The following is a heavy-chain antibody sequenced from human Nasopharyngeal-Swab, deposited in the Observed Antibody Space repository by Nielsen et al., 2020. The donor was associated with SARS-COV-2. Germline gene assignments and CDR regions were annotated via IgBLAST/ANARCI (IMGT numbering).Heavy chain of an antibody. CDR3: ARGEQQLVRRYYYYYMAA. V-gene: IGHV3-13*01. CDR2: IGTAGDT. J-gene: IGHJ6*03. CDR1: GFTFSSYA. Sequence: GESLKISCAASGFTFSSYAMHWVRQATGKGLEWVSAIGTAGDTYYPGSVKGRFTISRENAKNSLYLQMNSLRAGDTAVYYCARGEQQLVRRYYYYYMAAWGKGPTVPFS. D-gene: IGHD6-13*01.